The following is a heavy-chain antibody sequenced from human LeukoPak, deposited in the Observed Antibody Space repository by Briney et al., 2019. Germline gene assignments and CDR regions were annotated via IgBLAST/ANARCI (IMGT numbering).Heavy chain of an antibody. V-gene: IGHV4-61*02. CDR2: IYTSGST. Sequence: SQTLSLTCTVSGGSISSSNYFWSWIRQPAGKGLEWIGRIYTSGSTNYNPSLKSRVTISEDTSKNQFSLKLSSVTAADTAVYYCAQATWSGYHDAFDIWGQGTMVTVSS. CDR3: AQATWSGYHDAFDI. J-gene: IGHJ3*02. CDR1: GGSISSSNYF. D-gene: IGHD3-3*01.